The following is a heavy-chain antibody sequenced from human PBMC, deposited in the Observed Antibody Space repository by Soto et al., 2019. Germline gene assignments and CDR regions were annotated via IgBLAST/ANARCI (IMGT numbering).Heavy chain of an antibody. CDR3: ARGWSGLVIIRFDP. V-gene: IGHV4-4*07. D-gene: IGHD3-9*01. CDR2: IYASGST. Sequence: SETLSLTCTVSGDSNSTYYWSWIRQPAGKGLEWIGRIYASGSTDYNPSLKSRITMSIDTSKNQFSLKLSSVTAADTAVYYCARGWSGLVIIRFDPWGQGTLVTVSS. CDR1: GDSNSTYY. J-gene: IGHJ5*02.